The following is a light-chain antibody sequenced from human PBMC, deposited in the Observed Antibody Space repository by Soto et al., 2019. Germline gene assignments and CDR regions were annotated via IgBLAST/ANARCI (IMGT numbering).Light chain of an antibody. V-gene: IGKV3-15*01. CDR2: GAS. CDR1: QSVSRN. J-gene: IGKJ2*01. Sequence: EIVMTQSPATLSVSPGERATLSCRASQSVSRNLAWYRQKPGQAPRLLIYGASTRATGTPARFSGSRSGTEFTITISSLQYEDFAVYYCQQYNVWPYTFGQGNKREIK. CDR3: QQYNVWPYT.